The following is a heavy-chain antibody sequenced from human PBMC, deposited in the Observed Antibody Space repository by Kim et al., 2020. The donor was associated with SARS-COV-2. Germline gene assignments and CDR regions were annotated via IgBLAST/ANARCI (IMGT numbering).Heavy chain of an antibody. CDR3: AVLGIYSEHDP. V-gene: IGHV4-39*01. CDR1: GGSISSTNHY. CDR2: IFSTGST. J-gene: IGHJ5*02. Sequence: SETLSLTCTVSGGSISSTNHYWGWIRQPPGKGLKWIGTIFSTGSTYYNPSLKSRVTISVDMSKNQFSLKLSSVTAADTAVYYCAVLGIYSEHDPSGQGTLGTVAS. D-gene: IGHD3-22*01.